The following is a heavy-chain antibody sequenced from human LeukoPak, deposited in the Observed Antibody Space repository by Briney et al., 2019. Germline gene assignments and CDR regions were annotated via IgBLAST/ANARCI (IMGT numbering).Heavy chain of an antibody. CDR3: ARDSTKVVVPAAMGSWFDP. J-gene: IGHJ5*02. D-gene: IGHD2-2*01. CDR2: IYTSGST. CDR1: GGSISSYY. Sequence: PSETLSLTCTVSGGSISSYYWSWIRQPAGKGLEWIGRIYTSGSTNYNPSLKSRVTMSVDTSKNQFSLKLSSETAADTAVYYCARDSTKVVVPAAMGSWFDPWGQGTLVTVSS. V-gene: IGHV4-4*07.